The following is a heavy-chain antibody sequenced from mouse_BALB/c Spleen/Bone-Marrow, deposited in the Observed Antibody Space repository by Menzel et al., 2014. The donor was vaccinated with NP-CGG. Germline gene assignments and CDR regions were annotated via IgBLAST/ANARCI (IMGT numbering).Heavy chain of an antibody. J-gene: IGHJ1*01. CDR2: IYPYNGGT. D-gene: IGHD2-14*01. CDR1: GYTFTDYN. V-gene: IGHV1S29*02. CDR3: ARFRYDWYFDV. Sequence: NPAVSGKTSSESYGYTFTDYNMHWVKQSHGKSLEWIGYIYPYNGGTGYNQKFKSKATLTVDNSSSTAYMELRSLTSEDSAVYYCARFRYDWYFDVWNAAATIDVSS.